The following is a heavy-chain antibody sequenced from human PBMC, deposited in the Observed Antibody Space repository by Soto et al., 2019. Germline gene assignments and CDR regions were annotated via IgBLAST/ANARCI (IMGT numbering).Heavy chain of an antibody. CDR1: GFTFSSYA. V-gene: IGHV3-23*01. CDR2: ISGSGGST. CDR3: AKYIAAAGNRPPAVDY. D-gene: IGHD6-13*01. Sequence: DVQLLESGGGLVQPGGSLRLSCSASGFTFSSYAMSWVRQAPGKGLEWVSAISGSGGSTYYADSVKGRFTISRDNSKNTLYLQMNSLRAEDTAVYYCAKYIAAAGNRPPAVDYWGQGTLVTVSS. J-gene: IGHJ4*02.